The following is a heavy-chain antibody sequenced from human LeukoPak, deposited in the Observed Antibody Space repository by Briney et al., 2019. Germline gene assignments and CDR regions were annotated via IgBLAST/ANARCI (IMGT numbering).Heavy chain of an antibody. D-gene: IGHD7-27*01. CDR2: INHSGST. CDR3: ARGSRLELGHFDY. J-gene: IGHJ4*02. Sequence: PSETLSLTCAVYGGSFSGYYWSWIRQPPGKGLEWIGEINHSGSTNYNPSLRSRVTISVDTSKNQFSLKLSSVTAADTAVYYCARGSRLELGHFDYWGQGTLVTVSS. V-gene: IGHV4-34*01. CDR1: GGSFSGYY.